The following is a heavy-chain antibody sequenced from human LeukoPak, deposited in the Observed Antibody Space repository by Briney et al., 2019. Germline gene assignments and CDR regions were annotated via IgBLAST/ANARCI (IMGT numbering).Heavy chain of an antibody. Sequence: SETLSLTCAVYGGSFSGYYWSWIRQPPGKGLEWIGEINHSGSTNYNPSLKSRVTISVDTSKNQFSLKLGSVTAADTAVYYCAKESLLPTTPFDYWGQGTLVTVSS. CDR2: INHSGST. J-gene: IGHJ4*02. CDR3: AKESLLPTTPFDY. V-gene: IGHV4-34*01. D-gene: IGHD3-22*01. CDR1: GGSFSGYY.